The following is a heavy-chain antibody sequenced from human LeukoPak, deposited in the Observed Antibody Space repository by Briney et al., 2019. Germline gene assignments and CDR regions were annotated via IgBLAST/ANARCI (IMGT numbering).Heavy chain of an antibody. Sequence: GGSLRLSCVASGFTLSSYNMKWVRQAPGKRLEWVSSISWRSSDIEYADSVKGRFTISRDIDKKSLYLQMNSLRVEDTAVYYCARDQTRRDIVVVPAATSFDYWGQGTLVTVSS. J-gene: IGHJ4*02. CDR1: GFTLSSYN. CDR3: ARDQTRRDIVVVPAATSFDY. CDR2: ISWRSSDI. V-gene: IGHV3-21*01. D-gene: IGHD2-2*01.